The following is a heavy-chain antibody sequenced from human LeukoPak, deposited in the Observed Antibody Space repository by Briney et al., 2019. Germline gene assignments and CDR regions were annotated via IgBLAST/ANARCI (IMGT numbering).Heavy chain of an antibody. D-gene: IGHD5-18*01. CDR1: GFCFSVYW. V-gene: IGHV3-74*01. CDR2: INEDVTSA. J-gene: IGHJ1*01. CDR3: ARVPTNSYGFGQ. Sequence: GLALRLSCAASGFCFSVYWMHWVRQAPGKGLVGFAHINEDVTSASHADSVKGRFNISRDNPKNTLYLQVNSLTVEDTAVYYRARVPTNSYGFGQWGQGSLVTLS.